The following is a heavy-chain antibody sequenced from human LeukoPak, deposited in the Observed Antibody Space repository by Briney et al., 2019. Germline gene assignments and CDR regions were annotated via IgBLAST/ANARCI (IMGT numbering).Heavy chain of an antibody. Sequence: SETLSLTCTVSGGSISNISYYWGWIRQTPGKELESIGSIYYSGGTNYNPSLKSRLTISVDTSKNHFSLKLSSVTAADAAVYYCATLRTSGWYFDYWGQGTLVTVSS. CDR1: GGSISNISYY. J-gene: IGHJ4*02. V-gene: IGHV4-39*02. CDR3: ATLRTSGWYFDY. CDR2: IYYSGGT. D-gene: IGHD6-19*01.